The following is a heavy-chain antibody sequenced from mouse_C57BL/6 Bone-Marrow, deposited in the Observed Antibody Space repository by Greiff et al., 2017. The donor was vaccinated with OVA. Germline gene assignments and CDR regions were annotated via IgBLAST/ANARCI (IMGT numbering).Heavy chain of an antibody. V-gene: IGHV5-4*01. D-gene: IGHD1-1*01. CDR1: GFTFSSYA. CDR2: ISDGGSYT. Sequence: EVHLVESGGGLVKPGGSLKLSCAASGFTFSSYAMSWVRQTPEKRLEWVATISDGGSYTYYPDNVKGRFTISRDNAKNNLYLQMSHLKSEDTAMYYCARDRDYYGSSYGYFDVWGTGTTVTVSS. J-gene: IGHJ1*03. CDR3: ARDRDYYGSSYGYFDV.